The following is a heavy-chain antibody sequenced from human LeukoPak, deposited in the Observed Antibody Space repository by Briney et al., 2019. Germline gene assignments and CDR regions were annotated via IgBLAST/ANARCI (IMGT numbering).Heavy chain of an antibody. Sequence: PGGSLRLSCAASGFTFSSYGMHWVRQAPGKGLEWVALIQYDGSNKYYADSVKGRFTISRDNSKNTLYLQMNSLRAEDTAVYYCAKELVSSSWYGDAFDIWGQGTMVTVSS. D-gene: IGHD6-13*01. CDR2: IQYDGSNK. CDR3: AKELVSSSWYGDAFDI. CDR1: GFTFSSYG. J-gene: IGHJ3*02. V-gene: IGHV3-30*02.